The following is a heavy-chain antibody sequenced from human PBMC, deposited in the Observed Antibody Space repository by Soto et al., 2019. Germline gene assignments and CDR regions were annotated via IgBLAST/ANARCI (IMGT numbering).Heavy chain of an antibody. CDR2: ISSSSNYT. CDR1: GFTFSSYS. D-gene: IGHD3-22*01. Sequence: PGGSLRLSCAASGFTFSSYSMNWVRQAPGKGLEWVSYISSSSNYTYYADSVKGRFTISRGNAKNSLYLQMNSLRAEDTAVYYCASRFYDDSGYYRYFDLWGRGTLVTVSS. CDR3: ASRFYDDSGYYRYFDL. V-gene: IGHV3-21*06. J-gene: IGHJ2*01.